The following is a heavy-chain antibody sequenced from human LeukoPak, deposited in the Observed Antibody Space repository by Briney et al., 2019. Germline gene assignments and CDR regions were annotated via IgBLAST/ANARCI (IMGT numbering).Heavy chain of an antibody. CDR2: ISSSSSYI. CDR1: GFTFSSYS. V-gene: IGHV3-21*01. J-gene: IGHJ4*02. Sequence: GGSLRLSCAASGFTFSSYSMNWVRQAPGQGLEWVSSISSSSSYIYYADSVKGRFTISRDNAKNSLYLQMNSLRAEDTAVYYCARVYRTVYYYDSRSPFDYWGQGTLVTVSS. D-gene: IGHD3-22*01. CDR3: ARVYRTVYYYDSRSPFDY.